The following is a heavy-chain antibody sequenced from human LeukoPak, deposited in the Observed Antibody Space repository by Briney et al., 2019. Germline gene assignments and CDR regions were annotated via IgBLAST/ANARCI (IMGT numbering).Heavy chain of an antibody. Sequence: SETLSLTCTVSGGSISSYYWSWIRQPPGKGLEWIGYIYYSGSTNYNPSLKGRVTISVDTSKNQFSLKLSSVTAADTAVYYCARSASSSSLLYYFDYWGQGTLVTVSS. CDR1: GGSISSYY. CDR3: ARSASSSSLLYYFDY. J-gene: IGHJ4*02. D-gene: IGHD6-6*01. CDR2: IYYSGST. V-gene: IGHV4-59*08.